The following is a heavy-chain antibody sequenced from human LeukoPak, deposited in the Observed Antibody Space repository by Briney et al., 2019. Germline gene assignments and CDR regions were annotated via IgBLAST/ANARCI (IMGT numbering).Heavy chain of an antibody. V-gene: IGHV3-7*01. CDR3: ARGGYSFDY. Sequence: QAGGSLRLSCAASGFTLSGYWMSWVREAPGKGLEWVARLHADGIERYYVDPVKGRFTISRDNAKNSLHLQMCSLRLDDTAVYYCARGGYSFDYLGQGTLVTVSS. CDR2: LHADGIER. CDR1: GFTLSGYW. J-gene: IGHJ4*02. D-gene: IGHD5-12*01.